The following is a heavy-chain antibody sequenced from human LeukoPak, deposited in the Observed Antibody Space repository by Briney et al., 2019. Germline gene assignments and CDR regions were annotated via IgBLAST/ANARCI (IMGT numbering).Heavy chain of an antibody. D-gene: IGHD2/OR15-2a*01. CDR2: VYYSGST. CDR1: GDSMNEYY. J-gene: IGHJ1*01. V-gene: IGHV4-59*01. CDR3: ARNAGKYYRYFQH. Sequence: SETLSLTCTVSGDSMNEYYWSWVRQPPGQGLEWIGYVYYSGSTTYNPSLKSRVNITIDTSKNQFSLTLTSVTAADTAMYYCARNAGKYYRYFQHWGQGTGVSVSS.